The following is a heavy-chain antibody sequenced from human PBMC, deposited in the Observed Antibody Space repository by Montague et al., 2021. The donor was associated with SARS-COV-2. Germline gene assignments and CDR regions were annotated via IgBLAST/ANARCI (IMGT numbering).Heavy chain of an antibody. D-gene: IGHD4-11*01. Sequence: SETLSLTCTVSGGSISSYYWSWIRQPPGKGLEWIGYISYTGSTYHNPSLKSRVTMSVDTSKNQFSLKLNSVTAADTVVYYCARSGDPGTTVTYLYWGQGTLVTVSS. V-gene: IGHV4-59*04. CDR3: ARSGDPGTTVTYLY. J-gene: IGHJ4*02. CDR1: GGSISSYY. CDR2: ISYTGST.